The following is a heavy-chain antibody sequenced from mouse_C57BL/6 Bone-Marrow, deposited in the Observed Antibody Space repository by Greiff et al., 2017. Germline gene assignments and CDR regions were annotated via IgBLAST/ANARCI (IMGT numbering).Heavy chain of an antibody. CDR1: GYTFTSYG. V-gene: IGHV1-81*01. Sequence: QVQLKQSGAELARPGASVKLSCKASGYTFTSYGISWVKQRTGQGLEWIGEIYPRSGNTYYNEKFKGKATLTADKSSSTAYMELRSLTSEDSAVYFCARDYGSSYGGAYWGQGTLVTVSA. CDR2: IYPRSGNT. D-gene: IGHD1-1*01. J-gene: IGHJ3*01. CDR3: ARDYGSSYGGAY.